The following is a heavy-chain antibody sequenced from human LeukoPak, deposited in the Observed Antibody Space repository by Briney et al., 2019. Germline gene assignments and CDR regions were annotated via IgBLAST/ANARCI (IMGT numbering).Heavy chain of an antibody. D-gene: IGHD3-3*01. CDR1: GYTLTELS. CDR2: FDPEDGET. CDR3: ASTTKDRYDFWSGRDY. J-gene: IGHJ4*02. V-gene: IGHV1-24*01. Sequence: ASVKVSCKVSGYTLTELSMHWVRQAPGKGLEWMGGFDPEDGETIYAQKFQGRVTMTEDTSTDTAYMELSSLRSEDTAVYYCASTTKDRYDFWSGRDYWGQGTLVTVSS.